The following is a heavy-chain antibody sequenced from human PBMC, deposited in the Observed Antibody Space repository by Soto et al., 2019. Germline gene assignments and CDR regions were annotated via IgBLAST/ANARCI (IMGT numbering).Heavy chain of an antibody. CDR3: ARLATTVSTPNY. D-gene: IGHD4-17*01. CDR1: VGSVSVDSYY. Sequence: PSETLSLTCAVSVGSVSVDSYYLAWIRQPPGKGLEWIATIHYRWSTYYATSLKSRVTISIDTSNNQFSLMRASVTATDTAFYYCARLATTVSTPNYWGQGTLVTSPQ. J-gene: IGHJ4*02. CDR2: IHYRWST. V-gene: IGHV4-39*01.